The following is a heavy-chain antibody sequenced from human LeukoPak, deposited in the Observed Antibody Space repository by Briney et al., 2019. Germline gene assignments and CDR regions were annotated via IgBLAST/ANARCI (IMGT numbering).Heavy chain of an antibody. CDR2: IYPGDSDT. V-gene: IGHV5-51*01. J-gene: IGHJ3*02. D-gene: IGHD4-17*01. Sequence: GESLNISCKGSGYSFTTYWIGWVRQMPGKGLEWMGIIYPGDSDTKYSPSCQGQVTISANKSISSAYLQWSSLKASDTAMYYCARRLYGDDAFDIWGQGTMVTVSS. CDR3: ARRLYGDDAFDI. CDR1: GYSFTTYW.